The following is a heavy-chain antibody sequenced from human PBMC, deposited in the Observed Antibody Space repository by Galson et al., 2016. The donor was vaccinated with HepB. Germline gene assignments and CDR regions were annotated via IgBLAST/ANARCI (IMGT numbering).Heavy chain of an antibody. CDR2: ITVSGAKT. D-gene: IGHD6-6*01. V-gene: IGHV3-23*01. Sequence: SLRLSCAASGFTFSIYSMVWVRQAPGKGLEWVSDITVSGAKTYYADSVKGRFTISRDNSKNTLYLQMNSLRVEDTAVYYCVKWTRSSLFDPWGQGTLVTVSS. CDR1: GFTFSIYS. J-gene: IGHJ5*02. CDR3: VKWTRSSLFDP.